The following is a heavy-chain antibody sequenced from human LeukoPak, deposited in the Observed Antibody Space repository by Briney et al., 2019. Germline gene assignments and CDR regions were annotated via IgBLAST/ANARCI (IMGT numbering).Heavy chain of an antibody. CDR3: VAYYDILTGYKY. V-gene: IGHV3-66*01. D-gene: IGHD3-9*01. CDR2: IYSGGST. Sequence: PGGSLRLSCVTSGFIFNNYEMNWVRQVPGKGLEWVSVIYSGGSTYYADSVKGRFTISRDNSKNTLYLQMNSLRAEDTAVYYCVAYYDILTGYKYWGQGTLVTVSS. J-gene: IGHJ4*02. CDR1: GFIFNNYE.